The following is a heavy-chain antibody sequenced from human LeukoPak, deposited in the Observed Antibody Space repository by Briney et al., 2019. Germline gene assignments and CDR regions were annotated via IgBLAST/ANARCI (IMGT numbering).Heavy chain of an antibody. CDR2: ISGSGGST. V-gene: IGHV3-23*01. CDR3: AHAPGGSSSDY. Sequence: GGSLRLSCAASGFTFSSYAMSWVRQAPGKGLEWVSAISGSGGSTYYADSVKGRFTISRDNSMNTLYLQMNSLRAEDTAVYYCAHAPGGSSSDYWGQGTLVTVSS. J-gene: IGHJ4*02. D-gene: IGHD2-15*01. CDR1: GFTFSSYA.